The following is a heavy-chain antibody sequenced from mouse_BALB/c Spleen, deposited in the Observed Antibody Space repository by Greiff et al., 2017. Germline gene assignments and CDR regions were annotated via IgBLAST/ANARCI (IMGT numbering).Heavy chain of an antibody. J-gene: IGHJ3*01. V-gene: IGHV14-4*02. D-gene: IGHD2-3*01. CDR1: GFNIKDYY. Sequence: EVQLQQSGAELVRSGASVKLSCTASGFNIKDYYMHWVKQRPEQGLEWIGWIDPENGDTEYAPKFQGKATMTADTSSNTAYLQLSSLTSEDTAVYYCNAGGPYDGYYVGFAYWGQGTLVTVSA. CDR3: NAGGPYDGYYVGFAY. CDR2: IDPENGDT.